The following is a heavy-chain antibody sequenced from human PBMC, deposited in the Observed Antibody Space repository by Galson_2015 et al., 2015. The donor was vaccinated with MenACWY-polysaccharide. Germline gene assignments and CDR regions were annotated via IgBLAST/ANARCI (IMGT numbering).Heavy chain of an antibody. CDR3: VKGGWADN. CDR1: GFNFSIYV. CDR2: ISSGSDTA. V-gene: IGHV3-23*01. J-gene: IGHJ4*02. Sequence: SLRLSCAASGFNFSIYVMTWVRQAPGKGLEWVSAISSGSDTAYYTDSVKGRFTISRDNSKDTLHLQMDSLRAEDTAVYYCVKGGWADNWGQGTPVTVSS. D-gene: IGHD1-26*01.